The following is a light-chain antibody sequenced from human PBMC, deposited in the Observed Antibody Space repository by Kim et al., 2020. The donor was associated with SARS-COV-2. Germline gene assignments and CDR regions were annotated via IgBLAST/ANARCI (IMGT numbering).Light chain of an antibody. V-gene: IGLV1-40*01. CDR1: SSNIGAGYD. Sequence: RVTISCDARSSNIGAGYDVHWYQQLPGTAPKLLIYGNSNRPSGVPDRFSGSKSGTSASLAITELQAEDEADYYCQSYDSSLSGVVFGGGTQLTVL. CDR3: QSYDSSLSGVV. J-gene: IGLJ2*01. CDR2: GNS.